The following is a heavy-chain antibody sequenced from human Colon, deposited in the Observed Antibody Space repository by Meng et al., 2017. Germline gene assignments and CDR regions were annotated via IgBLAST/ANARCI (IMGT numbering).Heavy chain of an antibody. CDR3: ARVSGDFDECYFDS. CDR2: IYYHGLT. D-gene: IGHD4-17*01. Sequence: SETLSLTCTVSGASFSNGSYYWSWIRQPPGKQLEWIEHIYYHGLTNYNPSLKSRFTMSLDTSKNQFSLKLSSVTAADSAVYYCARVSGDFDECYFDSWGQGTLVTVSS. CDR1: GASFSNGSYY. V-gene: IGHV4-61*01. J-gene: IGHJ4*02.